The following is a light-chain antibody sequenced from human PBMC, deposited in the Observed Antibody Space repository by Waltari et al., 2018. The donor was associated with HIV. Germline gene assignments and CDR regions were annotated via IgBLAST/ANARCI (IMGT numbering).Light chain of an antibody. CDR3: DSRDTNDKHHV. CDR2: GKD. CDR1: SLRRYS. Sequence: QGDSLRRYSANWYQQKPGQAPVVVMYGKDNRPSGIPDRFSGSSSGNTGSLTITGAQAEDEAVYYCDSRDTNDKHHVFGTGTKVTV. J-gene: IGLJ1*01. V-gene: IGLV3-19*01.